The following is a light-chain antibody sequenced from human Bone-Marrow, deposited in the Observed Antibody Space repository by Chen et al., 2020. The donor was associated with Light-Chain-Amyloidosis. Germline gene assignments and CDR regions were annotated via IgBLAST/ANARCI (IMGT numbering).Light chain of an antibody. Sequence: EIVLTQSPGTLSLSPGAGANLSCRASQTISSNYLTWYQQRFGQSPRLLIYGSSSRATGIPDRFTGSGSGTDFTLTIHRLAHEDFAMYYCQQYGTSPLTFGGGTKVEIK. CDR3: QQYGTSPLT. V-gene: IGKV3-20*01. J-gene: IGKJ4*01. CDR1: QTISSNY. CDR2: GSS.